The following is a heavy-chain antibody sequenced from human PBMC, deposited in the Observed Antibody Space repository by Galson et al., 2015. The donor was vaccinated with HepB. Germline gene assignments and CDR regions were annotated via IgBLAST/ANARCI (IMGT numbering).Heavy chain of an antibody. J-gene: IGHJ5*02. D-gene: IGHD1-26*01. Sequence: SVKVSCKVSEYTLTELSMHWVRQAPGKGLEWMGGFDPEDGETIYAQKFQGRVTMTEDTYTDTAYMELSSLRSEDTAVYYCATRVGATKGRGFDPWGQGTLVTVSS. CDR2: FDPEDGET. CDR3: ATRVGATKGRGFDP. V-gene: IGHV1-24*01. CDR1: EYTLTELS.